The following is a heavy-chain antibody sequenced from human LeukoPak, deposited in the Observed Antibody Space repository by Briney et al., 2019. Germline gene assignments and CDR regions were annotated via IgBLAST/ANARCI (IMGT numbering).Heavy chain of an antibody. V-gene: IGHV3-23*01. D-gene: IGHD3-22*01. CDR2: ISGSGGST. CDR3: AKRGVVIRVILVGFHKEAYYFDS. Sequence: GGSLRLSCRVSGITLSNYGMSWVRQAPGKGLEWVAGISGSGGSTNYADYVKGRFTISRDNPKNPLYLQMTRLRAEDTAVYFCAKRGVVIRVILVGFHKEAYYFDSWGQGALVTVSS. J-gene: IGHJ4*02. CDR1: GITLSNYG.